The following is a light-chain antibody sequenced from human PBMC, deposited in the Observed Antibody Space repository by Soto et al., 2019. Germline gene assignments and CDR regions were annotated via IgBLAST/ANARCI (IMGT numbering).Light chain of an antibody. CDR2: EVS. CDR3: SSYGGSDNFYA. V-gene: IGLV2-8*01. Sequence: QSALTQPPSASGSPGQSVTISCTGTSSDVGGYDYVSWYQQYPGKAPKLMIYEVSKRPSGVPDRFSGSKSGNTASLTVSGLQADDEADYYCSSYGGSDNFYAFGTGTKLTVL. J-gene: IGLJ1*01. CDR1: SSDVGGYDY.